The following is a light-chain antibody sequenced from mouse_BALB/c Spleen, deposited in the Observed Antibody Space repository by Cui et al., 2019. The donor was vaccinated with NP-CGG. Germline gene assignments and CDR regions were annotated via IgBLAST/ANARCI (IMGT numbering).Light chain of an antibody. Sequence: QAGVTQESELTTSLGETVTLTCRSSTGAVTTSNYANWVQEKPDHLFTGLIGGTNNRAPGVPARFSGSLIGDKAALTITGAQTEDEAIYFCALWYSNHWVFGGGTKLTVL. CDR3: ALWYSNHWV. V-gene: IGLV1*01. J-gene: IGLJ1*01. CDR1: TGAVTTSNY. CDR2: GTN.